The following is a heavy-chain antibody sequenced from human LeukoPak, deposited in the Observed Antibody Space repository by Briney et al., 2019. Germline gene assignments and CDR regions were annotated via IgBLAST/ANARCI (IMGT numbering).Heavy chain of an antibody. CDR2: IYSGGDT. V-gene: IGHV3-53*01. Sequence: PGGSLRLSCEASGFTVYNNYMGWVRQAPGKGPEWVSIIYSGGDTYYADAMKGRFTISRDNAKNALYLQMNSLRAEDTAVYYCARVGPEVVPAAGRYYFDYWGRGTLVTVSS. J-gene: IGHJ4*02. CDR3: ARVGPEVVPAAGRYYFDY. CDR1: GFTVYNNY. D-gene: IGHD2-2*01.